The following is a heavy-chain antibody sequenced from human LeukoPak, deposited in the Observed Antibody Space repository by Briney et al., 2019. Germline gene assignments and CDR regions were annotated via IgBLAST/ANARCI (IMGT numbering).Heavy chain of an antibody. Sequence: PSETLSLTCTVSGGSISSYYWSWIRQPAGKGLEWIGRIYTSGSTNYNPSLKSRVTISVDTSKNQFSLKLSSVTAADTAVYYCARYVAAAGKGSFDYWGQGTLVTVSS. CDR1: GGSISSYY. CDR2: IYTSGST. D-gene: IGHD6-13*01. CDR3: ARYVAAAGKGSFDY. J-gene: IGHJ4*02. V-gene: IGHV4-4*07.